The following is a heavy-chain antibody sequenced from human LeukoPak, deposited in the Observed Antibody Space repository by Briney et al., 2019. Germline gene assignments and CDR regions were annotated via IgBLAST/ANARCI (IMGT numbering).Heavy chain of an antibody. Sequence: GESLKISCKASGYSFTNYWIGWVRQMPGKGLEWMGIIYPGDSDTKYSPSFQGHVTISADKSISTAYLQWRSPKASDSAMYYCASLRITMVRGTPVTRDFDNWGQGTLVTVSS. CDR1: GYSFTNYW. CDR2: IYPGDSDT. D-gene: IGHD3-10*01. J-gene: IGHJ4*02. CDR3: ASLRITMVRGTPVTRDFDN. V-gene: IGHV5-51*01.